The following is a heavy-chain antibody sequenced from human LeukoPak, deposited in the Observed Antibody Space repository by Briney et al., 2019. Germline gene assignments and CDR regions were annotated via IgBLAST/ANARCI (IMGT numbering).Heavy chain of an antibody. J-gene: IGHJ4*02. CDR2: IKGDGSEI. Sequence: GGSLRLSCAASGFTFSSFGMSWVRHAPGKGLEWVANIKGDGSEIYYVDSVKGRFSISRDNAKNSLYLQMSSLRAEDTAVYYCARDGSSFDYWGQGALVTVSS. CDR1: GFTFSSFG. CDR3: ARDGSSFDY. D-gene: IGHD2-15*01. V-gene: IGHV3-7*01.